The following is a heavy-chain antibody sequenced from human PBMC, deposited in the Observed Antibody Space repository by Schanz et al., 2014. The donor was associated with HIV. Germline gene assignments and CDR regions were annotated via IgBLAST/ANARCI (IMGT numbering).Heavy chain of an antibody. Sequence: QVQLVQSGAAVKKPGASVKVSCKASGYTFTDYFVHWVRQAPGQGLEWMGWISAYNGNTNYAQKVQGRVTMTTDTSTSTAYMELRSLTSDDTAVYYCARGERTVHDAFDIWGQGTMVTVSS. CDR2: ISAYNGNT. J-gene: IGHJ3*02. D-gene: IGHD4-17*01. V-gene: IGHV1-18*04. CDR1: GYTFTDYF. CDR3: ARGERTVHDAFDI.